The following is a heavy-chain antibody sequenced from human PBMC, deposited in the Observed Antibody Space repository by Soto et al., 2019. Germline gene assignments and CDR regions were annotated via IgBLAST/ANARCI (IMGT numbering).Heavy chain of an antibody. CDR2: IYHSGST. D-gene: IGHD3-10*01. Sequence: SETLSLTCAVSGGSISSGGYSWSWIRQPPGKGLEWIGYIYHSGSTYYNPSLKSRVTISVDRSKNQFSLKLSSVTAADTAVYYCARDMEGGYGSGSYSFDYWGQGTLVTVSS. CDR3: ARDMEGGYGSGSYSFDY. J-gene: IGHJ4*02. CDR1: GGSISSGGYS. V-gene: IGHV4-30-2*01.